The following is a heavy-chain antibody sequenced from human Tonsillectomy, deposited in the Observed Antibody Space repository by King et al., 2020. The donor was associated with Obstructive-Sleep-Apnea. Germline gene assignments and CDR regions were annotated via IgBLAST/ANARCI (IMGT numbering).Heavy chain of an antibody. CDR1: GGSISSGGYY. CDR3: ASLAMVRGVIVPDY. D-gene: IGHD3-10*01. V-gene: IGHV4-31*03. J-gene: IGHJ4*02. Sequence: LQLQESGPGLVKPPQTLSLTCTVSGGSISSGGYYWSWIRQHPGKGLEWIGYIYYSGSTYYNPSLKSRVTISVDTSKNQFSLKLSSVTAADTAVYYCASLAMVRGVIVPDYWGQGTLVTVSS. CDR2: IYYSGST.